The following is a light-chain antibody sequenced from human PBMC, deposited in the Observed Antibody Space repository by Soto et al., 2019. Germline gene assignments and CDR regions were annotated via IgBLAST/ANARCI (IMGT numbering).Light chain of an antibody. J-gene: IGKJ2*01. CDR2: KAS. CDR1: QNVSNW. Sequence: DVEMTQSPSTLPTSIGDRVTINCRASQNVSNWLAWYQQKPGKAPKLLIYKASRLESGVPSRFSAGGSGTDFPLTIHSLQSDDFATYFCQQYSKESTFGQGTKLEIK. CDR3: QQYSKEST. V-gene: IGKV1-5*03.